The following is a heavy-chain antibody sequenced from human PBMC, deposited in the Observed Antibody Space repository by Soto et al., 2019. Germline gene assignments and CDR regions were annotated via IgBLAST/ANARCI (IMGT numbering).Heavy chain of an antibody. V-gene: IGHV1-69*13. CDR2: IIPIFGTA. D-gene: IGHD3-3*01. Sequence: SVRVSCKASGGTFSSYAISWVRQAPGQGLEWMGGIIPIFGTANYAQKFQGRVTITADESTSTAYMELSSLRSEDTAVYYCASATIFGDYYYGMDVWGQGTMVTVSS. CDR3: ASATIFGDYYYGMDV. CDR1: GGTFSSYA. J-gene: IGHJ6*02.